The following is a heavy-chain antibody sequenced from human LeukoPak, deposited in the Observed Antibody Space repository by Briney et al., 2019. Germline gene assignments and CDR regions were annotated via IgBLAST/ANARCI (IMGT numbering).Heavy chain of an antibody. CDR1: GFSLPTTGVG. V-gene: IGHV2-5*02. D-gene: IGHD1-20*01. CDR2: IYWEDDK. J-gene: IGHJ4*02. Sequence: SGPTLVNPTQALALTCTFSGFSLPTTGVGVGWIRQSPGKALEWLAIIYWEDDKRYRPSLKNRLTITKETSRNQVVLTMTNVDPVDTATYYCAHRRSGYNWNHGDFDYWGQGTLVTVSS. CDR3: AHRRSGYNWNHGDFDY.